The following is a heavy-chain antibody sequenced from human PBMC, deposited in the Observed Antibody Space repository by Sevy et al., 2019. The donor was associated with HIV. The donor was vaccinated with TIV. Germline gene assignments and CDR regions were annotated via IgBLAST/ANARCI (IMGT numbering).Heavy chain of an antibody. CDR3: ARGRVILDS. V-gene: IGHV1-2*02. Sequence: ASVKVSCKASGYTFTDYYTHWVRQAPGQGLEWVGYINPNTDVTNYAQKFRGRVTITRDTSISTVYMELRGLRSDDTALYYCARGRVILDSWGQGTLVTVSS. CDR1: GYTFTDYY. J-gene: IGHJ4*02. CDR2: INPNTDVT.